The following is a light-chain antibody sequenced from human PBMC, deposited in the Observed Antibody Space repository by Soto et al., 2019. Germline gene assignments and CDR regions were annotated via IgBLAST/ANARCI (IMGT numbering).Light chain of an antibody. Sequence: IVMTQSPFTLSVSPGERATLSCRASQSIXSNFAWYEGQPGQAPRALTSGKSNRATGTPERFIGSGSGKDFALTISRLEPEDFAVYYCQQYNNWPPCTFGQGTKVDIK. V-gene: IGKV3D-15*01. CDR1: QSIXSN. CDR2: GKS. CDR3: QQYNNWPPCT. J-gene: IGKJ1*01.